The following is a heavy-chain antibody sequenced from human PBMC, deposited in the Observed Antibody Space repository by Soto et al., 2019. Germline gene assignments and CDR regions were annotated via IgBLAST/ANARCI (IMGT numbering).Heavy chain of an antibody. CDR2: IYDTGSI. V-gene: IGHV4-30-4*01. CDR3: DRAGGGDYGDYASLFDC. D-gene: IGHD4-17*01. CDR1: GCSISSGDSY. Sequence: SGTLSLTCTVSGCSISSGDSYWSWIRPPPGQGLEWIGYIYDTGSIFYNPSLESRVTITVDTTTTQFALKLSSVTAAAAAVYFCDRAGGGDYGDYASLFDCWGQGTLVTVSS. J-gene: IGHJ4*02.